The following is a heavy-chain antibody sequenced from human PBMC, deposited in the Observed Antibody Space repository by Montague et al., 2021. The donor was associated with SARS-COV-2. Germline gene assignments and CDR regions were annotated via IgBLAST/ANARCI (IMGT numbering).Heavy chain of an antibody. V-gene: IGHV4-34*09. CDR1: GGSFSGYY. CDR3: ARDRFDFGAGRQGTIDF. D-gene: IGHD3-10*01. CDR2: INQSGRT. J-gene: IGHJ4*02. Sequence: TLSLTCAVYGGSFSGYYWSWIRQPPEKGLEWIGEINQSGRTNNNPSLKSRVILSVGTSKNQFSLKLTSVTAADTAIYFCARDRFDFGAGRQGTIDFWGQGTLVTVSS.